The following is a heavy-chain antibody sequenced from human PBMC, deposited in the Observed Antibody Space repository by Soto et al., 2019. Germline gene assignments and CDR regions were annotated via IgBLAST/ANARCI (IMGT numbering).Heavy chain of an antibody. V-gene: IGHV3-48*02. CDR3: SRPEYSSSSYGMDV. J-gene: IGHJ6*02. D-gene: IGHD6-6*01. CDR2: ISSSSSTI. CDR1: GFTSSSYS. Sequence: GGSLRLSCAASGFTSSSYSMNWVRQAPGKGLEWVSYISSSSSTIYYADSVKGRFTISRDNAKNSLYLQMNSLRDEDTAVYYCSRPEYSSSSYGMDVWAQGTTVTVSS.